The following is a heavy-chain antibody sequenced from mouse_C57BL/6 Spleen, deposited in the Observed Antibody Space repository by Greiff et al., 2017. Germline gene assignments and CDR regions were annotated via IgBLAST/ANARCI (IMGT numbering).Heavy chain of an antibody. Sequence: ELQLQESGPELVKPGASVKIPCKASGYTFTDYNMDWVKQSHGKSLEWIGDINPNNGGTIYNQKFKGKATLTVDKSSSTAYMELRSLTSEDTAVYYCARRVPHWYFDVWGTGTTVTVSS. CDR3: ARRVPHWYFDV. CDR1: GYTFTDYN. CDR2: INPNNGGT. J-gene: IGHJ1*03. V-gene: IGHV1-18*01.